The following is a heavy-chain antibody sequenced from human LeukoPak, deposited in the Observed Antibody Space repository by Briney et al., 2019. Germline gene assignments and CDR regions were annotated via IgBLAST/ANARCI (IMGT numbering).Heavy chain of an antibody. CDR2: TNEGGSDK. J-gene: IGHJ4*02. Sequence: GGSLRLSCAASGFTFSNFWTTWLRQAPGKGLEWVAHTNEGGSDKYYVDSVKGRFTISRDNVKNSQYLQMNSLRAEDTAVYYCAMWTADLSYWGQGTLVTVSS. CDR3: AMWTADLSY. CDR1: GFTFSNFW. D-gene: IGHD2-21*01. V-gene: IGHV3-7*01.